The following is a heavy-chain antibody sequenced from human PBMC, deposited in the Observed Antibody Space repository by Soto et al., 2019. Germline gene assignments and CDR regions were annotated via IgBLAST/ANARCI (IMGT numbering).Heavy chain of an antibody. CDR2: IRSKANNYAT. CDR3: TRPGADYGDDY. Sequence: EVQLVESGGGLVQPGGSLKLSCAASGFTFSGSAMHWVRQASEKGLEWVGRIRSKANNYATAFAASVRGRFTISRDDSKNTAYLQMNSLKTEDTAMYYCTRPGADYGDDYWGQGTLVTVSS. D-gene: IGHD4-17*01. V-gene: IGHV3-73*02. J-gene: IGHJ4*02. CDR1: GFTFSGSA.